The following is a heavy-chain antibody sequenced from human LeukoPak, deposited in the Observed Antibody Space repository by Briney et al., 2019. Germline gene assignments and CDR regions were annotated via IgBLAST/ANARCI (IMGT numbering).Heavy chain of an antibody. J-gene: IGHJ3*02. Sequence: GGSLRLSCAASGFTFSSYAMHWVRQAPGKGLEWVAVISYDGSNKYYADSVKGRFTISRDDSKNTLYLQMNSLRAEDTAVYYCAKGGFTMVRGHDAFDIWGQGTMVTVSS. V-gene: IGHV3-30*04. CDR2: ISYDGSNK. CDR3: AKGGFTMVRGHDAFDI. D-gene: IGHD3-10*01. CDR1: GFTFSSYA.